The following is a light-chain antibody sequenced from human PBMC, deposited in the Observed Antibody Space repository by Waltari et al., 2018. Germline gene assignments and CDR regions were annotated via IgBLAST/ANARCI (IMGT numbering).Light chain of an antibody. J-gene: IGLJ2*01. CDR1: SSAVGAFNY. CDR3: CSRTGRDSVI. Sequence: QSALTQPASVSGSPGHSITIPCTGTSSAVGAFNYVSWYQQHPGKAPKVIIYEVSNRPFGVSTRFSGSKSGNTASLTISGLQAEDEADYYCCSRTGRDSVIFGGGTKVTVL. V-gene: IGLV2-14*01. CDR2: EVS.